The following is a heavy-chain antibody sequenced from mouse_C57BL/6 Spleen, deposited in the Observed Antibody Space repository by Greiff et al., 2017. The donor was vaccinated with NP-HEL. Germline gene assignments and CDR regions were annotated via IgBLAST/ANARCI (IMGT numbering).Heavy chain of an antibody. D-gene: IGHD1-1*01. CDR2: IYPGSGST. CDR1: GYTFTSYW. J-gene: IGHJ2*01. V-gene: IGHV1-55*01. CDR3: AREAITTVVATSEY. Sequence: VQLQQPGAELVKPGASVKMSCKASGYTFTSYWITWVKQRPGQGLEWIGDIYPGSGSTNYTETFTSKATLTVDTSSSTAYMQLSSLTSEDSAVYYCAREAITTVVATSEYWGQGTTLTVSS.